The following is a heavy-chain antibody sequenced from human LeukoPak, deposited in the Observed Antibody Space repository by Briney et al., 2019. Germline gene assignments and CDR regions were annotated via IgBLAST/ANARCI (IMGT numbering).Heavy chain of an antibody. CDR2: IIPIFGTA. J-gene: IGHJ6*02. V-gene: IGHV1-69*13. CDR3: ARKVEGPYYYYGMDV. CDR1: GYTFTSYG. Sequence: SVKVSCKASGYTFTSYGISWVRQAPGQGLEWMGGIIPIFGTANYAQKFQGRVTITADESTSTAYMELSSLRSEDTAVYYCARKVEGPYYYYGMDVWGQGTTVTVSS. D-gene: IGHD2-2*01.